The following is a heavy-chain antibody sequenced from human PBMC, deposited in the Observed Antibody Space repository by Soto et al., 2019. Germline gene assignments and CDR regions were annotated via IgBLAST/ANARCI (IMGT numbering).Heavy chain of an antibody. Sequence: SETLSLTCTVSGGSISSYYWSWIRQPPGKGLEWVGYIYYSGSTNYNPSLKSRVTISVDTSKNQFSLKLSSVTAADTAVYYCAREITMVRGALASYYMDVWGKGTTVTVSS. D-gene: IGHD3-10*01. J-gene: IGHJ6*03. V-gene: IGHV4-59*01. CDR1: GGSISSYY. CDR2: IYYSGST. CDR3: AREITMVRGALASYYMDV.